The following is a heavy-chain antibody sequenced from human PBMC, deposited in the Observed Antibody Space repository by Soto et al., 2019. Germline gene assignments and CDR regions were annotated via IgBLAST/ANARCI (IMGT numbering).Heavy chain of an antibody. V-gene: IGHV3-33*01. Sequence: PGGSLRLSCAASRFTFSSYGVHWVRQAPGKGLEWVALIWYDGTITYYADSVKGRFTISRDNSKNTQYLQMNNLRAEDTAVYYCAREAVAHSYYSGMDVWGQGTTVTVSS. CDR1: RFTFSSYG. J-gene: IGHJ6*02. CDR2: IWYDGTIT. CDR3: AREAVAHSYYSGMDV. D-gene: IGHD6-19*01.